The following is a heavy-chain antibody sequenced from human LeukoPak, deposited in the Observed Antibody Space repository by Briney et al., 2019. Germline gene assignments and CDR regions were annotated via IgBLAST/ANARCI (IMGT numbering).Heavy chain of an antibody. CDR3: ARQRYYGSGSYSLNWFDP. Sequence: PSETLSLTCTVSGGSISGSSYYWGWIRQPRGKGLEWIGSIYYSETTYYNPSLKSRVTISVDTSKNQFSLRLSSVTAAYTAVYYCARQRYYGSGSYSLNWFDPWGQGTLVTVSS. CDR1: GGSISGSSYY. CDR2: IYYSETT. J-gene: IGHJ5*02. V-gene: IGHV4-39*01. D-gene: IGHD3-10*01.